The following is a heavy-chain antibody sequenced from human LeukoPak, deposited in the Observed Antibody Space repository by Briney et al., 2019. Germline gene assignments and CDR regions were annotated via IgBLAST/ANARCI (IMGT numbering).Heavy chain of an antibody. Sequence: ASVKVSCKASGYTFTSYGISWVRQAPGQGLEWMGWISAYNGNTNYAQKLQGRVTMTTDTSTSTAYMELRSLRSDDTAVYYCARDIVVVPAAAYYYYMDVWGKGTTVTVSS. CDR3: ARDIVVVPAAAYYYYMDV. CDR1: GYTFTSYG. J-gene: IGHJ6*03. CDR2: ISAYNGNT. V-gene: IGHV1-18*01. D-gene: IGHD2-2*01.